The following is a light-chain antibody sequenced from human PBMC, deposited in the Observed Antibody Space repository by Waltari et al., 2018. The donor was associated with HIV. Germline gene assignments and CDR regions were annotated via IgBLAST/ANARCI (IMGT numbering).Light chain of an antibody. CDR3: QSYDSSLSSV. CDR1: SSNIGAGYD. Sequence: QSVLTQPPSVSRAPGQRVTISCTGSSSNIGAGYDVHWYQQLPGTAPKLLIYGNSNRPSGVPDRFPGSKSGTSASLAITGLQAEDEADYYCQSYDSSLSSVFGGGTKLTVL. V-gene: IGLV1-40*01. J-gene: IGLJ3*02. CDR2: GNS.